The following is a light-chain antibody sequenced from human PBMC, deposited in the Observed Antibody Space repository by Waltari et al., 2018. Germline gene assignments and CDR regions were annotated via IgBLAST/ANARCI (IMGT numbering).Light chain of an antibody. CDR2: GAS. J-gene: IGKJ1*01. CDR1: QNIGRT. CDR3: QNYERLPVT. Sequence: EVVLTQSPGTLSLSPGERATLSCRASQNIGRTLTWYQQKPGQSPRLLIYGASIRAAGIPDRFSGSGSGTDFIRTITRLEPEDFAVYYCQNYERLPVTFGQGTKVEIK. V-gene: IGKV3-20*01.